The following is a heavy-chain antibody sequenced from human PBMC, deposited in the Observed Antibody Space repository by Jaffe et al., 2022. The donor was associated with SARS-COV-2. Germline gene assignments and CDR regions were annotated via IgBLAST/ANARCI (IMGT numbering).Heavy chain of an antibody. CDR2: ISYDETNE. CDR1: GFTFSTYG. V-gene: IGHV3-30*18. CDR3: AKGLEQHLVLVRGFDI. D-gene: IGHD6-13*01. J-gene: IGHJ3*02. Sequence: QVQLVESGGGVVQPGRSLRLSCAASGFTFSTYGMHWVRQAPGKGLEWVAIISYDETNEYYADSVKGRFTISRDNSKNTLYLQMNSLRAEDTAVYYCAKGLEQHLVLVRGFDIWGQGTMVTVSS.